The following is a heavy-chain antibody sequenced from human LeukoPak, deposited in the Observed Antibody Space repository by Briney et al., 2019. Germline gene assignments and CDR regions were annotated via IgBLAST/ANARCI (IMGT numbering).Heavy chain of an antibody. V-gene: IGHV4-34*01. CDR1: GGSFSGYY. Sequence: TSETLSLTCAVYGGSFSGYYWSWIRQPPGKGLEWIGEINHSGSTNYNPSLKSRVTISVDTSKNQFSLKLSSVTAADTAVYYCARGIHYYDILTGYYYYYYYGMDVWGQGTTVTVSS. D-gene: IGHD3-9*01. CDR3: ARGIHYYDILTGYYYYYYYGMDV. J-gene: IGHJ6*02. CDR2: INHSGST.